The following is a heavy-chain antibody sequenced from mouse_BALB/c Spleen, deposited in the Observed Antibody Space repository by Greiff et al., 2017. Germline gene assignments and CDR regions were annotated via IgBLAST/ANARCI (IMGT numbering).Heavy chain of an antibody. CDR1: GFTFSSFG. CDR3: ARDYGSSLLFDY. D-gene: IGHD1-1*01. V-gene: IGHV5-17*02. Sequence: EVQGVESGGGLVQPGGSRKLSCAASGFTFSSFGMHWVRQAPEKGLEWVAYISSGSSTIYYADTVKGRFTISRDNPKNTLFLQMTSLRSEDTAMYYCARDYGSSLLFDYWGQGTTLTVSS. J-gene: IGHJ2*01. CDR2: ISSGSSTI.